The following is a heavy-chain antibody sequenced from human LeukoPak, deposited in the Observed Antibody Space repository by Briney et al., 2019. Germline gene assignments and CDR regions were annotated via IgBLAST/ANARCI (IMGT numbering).Heavy chain of an antibody. D-gene: IGHD2-2*01. CDR3: ARAFSSTSRGWFDP. CDR2: ISAYNGNT. CDR1: GYTFTSYG. Sequence: ASVKVSCKASGYTFTSYGISWVRQAPGQGLEWMGWISAYNGNTNYAQKLQGRVTMTTDTSTSTAYMEPRSLRSDDTAVYYCARAFSSTSRGWFDPWGQGTLVTVSS. V-gene: IGHV1-18*01. J-gene: IGHJ5*02.